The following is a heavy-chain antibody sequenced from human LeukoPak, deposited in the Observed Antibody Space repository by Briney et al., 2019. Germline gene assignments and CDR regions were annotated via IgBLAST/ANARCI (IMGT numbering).Heavy chain of an antibody. V-gene: IGHV4-39*07. CDR3: ARAPRSSGWYSYYFDY. CDR1: GGSISSSSYY. D-gene: IGHD6-19*01. CDR2: IYYSGST. J-gene: IGHJ4*02. Sequence: SETLSLTCTVSGGSISSSSYYWGWIRQPPGKGLEWIGSIYYSGSTYYNPSLKSRVTISVDTSKNQFSLKLSSVTAADTAVYYCARAPRSSGWYSYYFDYWGQGTLVTVSS.